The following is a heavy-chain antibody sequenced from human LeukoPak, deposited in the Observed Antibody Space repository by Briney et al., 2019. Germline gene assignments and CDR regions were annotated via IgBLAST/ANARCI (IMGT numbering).Heavy chain of an antibody. V-gene: IGHV3-33*01. D-gene: IGHD6-13*01. J-gene: IGHJ4*02. CDR3: ARGAGQQLGTFDY. Sequence: GGSLRLSCAASGFTFSSYGMHWVRQAPGKGLEWVAVIWYDGSNKYYADSVKGRFTISRDNSKNTLYLQMNGLRAEDTAVYYCARGAGQQLGTFDYWGQGTLVTVSS. CDR2: IWYDGSNK. CDR1: GFTFSSYG.